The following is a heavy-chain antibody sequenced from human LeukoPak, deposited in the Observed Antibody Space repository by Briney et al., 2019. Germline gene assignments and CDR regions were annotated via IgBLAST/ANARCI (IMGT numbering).Heavy chain of an antibody. CDR3: ARGTTADY. CDR1: GFTFSSYA. V-gene: IGHV3-23*01. J-gene: IGHJ4*02. D-gene: IGHD1-7*01. CDR2: ISGSDSVT. Sequence: GGSLRLSCAASGFTFSSYAVSWVRQAPGKGLEWVSAISGSDSVTYYADSVKGRFTISRDNAKNSLYLQMNSLRAEDTAVYYCARGTTADYWGQGTLVTVSS.